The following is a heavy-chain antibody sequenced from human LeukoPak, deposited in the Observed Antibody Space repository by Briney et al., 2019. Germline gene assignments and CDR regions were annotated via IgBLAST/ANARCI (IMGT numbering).Heavy chain of an antibody. D-gene: IGHD6-6*01. J-gene: IGHJ4*02. V-gene: IGHV4-39*01. CDR3: ARCTPSIAARPNYFDY. Sequence: PSETLSLTCTVSGGSISSSSYYWGWIRQPPGKGLEWIGSIYYSGSTYYNPSLRSRVTISVDTSKNQFSLKLSSVTAADTAVYYCARCTPSIAARPNYFDYWGQGTLVTVSS. CDR2: IYYSGST. CDR1: GGSISSSSYY.